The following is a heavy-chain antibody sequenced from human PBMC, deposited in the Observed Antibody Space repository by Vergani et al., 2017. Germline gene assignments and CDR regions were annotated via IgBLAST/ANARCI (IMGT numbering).Heavy chain of an antibody. V-gene: IGHV3-30*18. CDR1: GFTFSSYG. Sequence: QVQLVESGGGVVQPGRSLRLSCAASGFTFSSYGMHWVRQAPGKGLEWVAVISYDGSNKYYADSVKGRFTISRDNSKNTLYLQMNSLRAEDTAVYYCAKEYNWNYXLDYWGQGTLVTVSS. CDR2: ISYDGSNK. J-gene: IGHJ4*02. D-gene: IGHD1-7*01. CDR3: AKEYNWNYXLDY.